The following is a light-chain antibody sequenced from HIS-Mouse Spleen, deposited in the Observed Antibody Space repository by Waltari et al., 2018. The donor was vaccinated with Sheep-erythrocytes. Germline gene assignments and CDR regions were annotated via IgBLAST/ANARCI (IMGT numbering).Light chain of an antibody. Sequence: DIVMTQSPLSLPVTPGEPASISCRSSQSLLHSTGYNYLDWYLQKPGQSPQLLIYLGSNRASGVPDRFSGSSSGNTASLTITGAQAEDEADYYCNSRDSSGKVFGGGTK. J-gene: IGKJ4*01. CDR1: QSLLHSTGYNY. CDR2: LGS. CDR3: NSRDSSGKV. V-gene: IGKV2-28*01.